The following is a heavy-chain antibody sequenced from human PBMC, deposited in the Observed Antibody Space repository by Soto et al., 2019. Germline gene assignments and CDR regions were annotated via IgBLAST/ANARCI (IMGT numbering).Heavy chain of an antibody. CDR3: ARGYGRNFAY. CDR2: IKHSGST. Sequence: SGTLSLTGALKGPSFNGYDWNWIREPPGKGLEWIGEIKHSGSTNYNPSLKSRVTISLDTSKNQFSLKLSSMTAADTAVYYCARGYGRNFAYWGQGTLVTVSS. J-gene: IGHJ4*02. V-gene: IGHV4-34*01. D-gene: IGHD3-10*01. CDR1: GPSFNGYD.